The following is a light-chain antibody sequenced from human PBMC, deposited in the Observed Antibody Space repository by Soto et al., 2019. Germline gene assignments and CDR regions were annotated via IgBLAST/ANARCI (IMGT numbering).Light chain of an antibody. Sequence: QSALTQPASVSGSPGQSITISCTGISSDVGDYNYVSWYQQHPGKAPKLMIYEVNNRPSGVSNRSSGSKSGDTASLTISGLQAEDEADYYCSSYTSSITYVFGTGTKLTVL. CDR1: SSDVGDYNY. V-gene: IGLV2-14*01. J-gene: IGLJ1*01. CDR2: EVN. CDR3: SSYTSSITYV.